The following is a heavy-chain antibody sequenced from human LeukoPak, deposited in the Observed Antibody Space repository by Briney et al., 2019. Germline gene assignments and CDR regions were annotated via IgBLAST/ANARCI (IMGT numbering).Heavy chain of an antibody. V-gene: IGHV3-7*01. J-gene: IGHJ4*02. CDR1: GFDFSSTW. Sequence: GGSLRLSCAASGFDFSSTWMSWVRQAPGKGLEWVANIKKDGNEKYYVDSVKGRFTISRDNAKNSLFLLMNSLRVEDTALYYCAKDLWNENYDSSGLPLIRHYFDSWGQGTLVTVSS. D-gene: IGHD3-22*01. CDR3: AKDLWNENYDSSGLPLIRHYFDS. CDR2: IKKDGNEK.